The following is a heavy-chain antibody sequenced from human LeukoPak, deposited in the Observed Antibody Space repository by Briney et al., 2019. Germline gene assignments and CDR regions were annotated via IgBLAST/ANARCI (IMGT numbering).Heavy chain of an antibody. V-gene: IGHV1-69*13. J-gene: IGHJ4*02. CDR2: IIPIFGTA. D-gene: IGHD3-3*01. CDR3: AIQTTELDFWSGYSLAPHFDY. CDR1: GGTFSSYA. Sequence: SVKVSCKASGGTFSSYAISWVRQAPGQGLEWMGGIIPIFGTANYAQKFQGRVTITADESTSTAYMELSSLRSEDTAVCYCAIQTTELDFWSGYSLAPHFDYWGQGTLVTVSS.